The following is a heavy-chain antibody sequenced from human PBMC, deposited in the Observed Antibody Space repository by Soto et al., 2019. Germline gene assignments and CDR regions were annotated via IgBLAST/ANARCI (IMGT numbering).Heavy chain of an antibody. CDR2: IYWNDDN. V-gene: IGHV2-5*01. J-gene: IGHJ5*02. CDR3: AHRGYGNYPRDNWFDP. CDR1: GFSLTTGGAG. Sequence: QITLKASGPTLVKPTKTLTLTCTFSGFSLTTGGAGVAWIRQPPGKALEWLALIYWNDDNRYSPSLKSRLTITKDTYKNQVVLRMTNMDPVDTATYYCAHRGYGNYPRDNWFDPWGQGILVIVSS. D-gene: IGHD4-17*01.